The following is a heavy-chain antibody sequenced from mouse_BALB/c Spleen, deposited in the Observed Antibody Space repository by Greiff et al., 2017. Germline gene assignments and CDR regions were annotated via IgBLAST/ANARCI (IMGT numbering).Heavy chain of an antibody. CDR1: GFTFSSYA. CDR3: ARGQEYYGSSYDY. D-gene: IGHD1-1*01. Sequence: EVQLMESGGGLVKPGGSLKLSCAASGFTFSSYAMSWVRQTPEKRLEWVASISSGGSTYYPDSVKGRFTISRDNARNILYLQMSSLRSEDTAMYYCARGQEYYGSSYDYWGQGTTLTVSS. V-gene: IGHV5-6-5*01. CDR2: ISSGGST. J-gene: IGHJ2*01.